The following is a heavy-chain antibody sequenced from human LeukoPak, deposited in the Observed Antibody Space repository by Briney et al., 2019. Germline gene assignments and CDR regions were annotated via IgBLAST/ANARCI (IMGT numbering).Heavy chain of an antibody. J-gene: IGHJ4*02. Sequence: SETLSLTCSVSGASITSYYWSWIRQPPGKGLEWIGYIYHTGSANYNPSLKSRVSMSLDTSKNQFSMNLTSVIAADTAVYNCARVAGAGSLFDSWGQGTLVTVSS. CDR1: GASITSYY. CDR3: ARVAGAGSLFDS. CDR2: IYHTGSA. V-gene: IGHV4-59*01. D-gene: IGHD6-19*01.